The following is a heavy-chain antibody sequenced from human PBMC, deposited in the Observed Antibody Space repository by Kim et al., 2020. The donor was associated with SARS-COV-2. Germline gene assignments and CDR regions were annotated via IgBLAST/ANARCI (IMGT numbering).Heavy chain of an antibody. Sequence: GGSLRLSCAASGFTFSSYSMNWVRQAPGKGLEWISSISSSGSYIYYADSMKGRFTISRDNARASLYLQMNSLRAEDTAVYYCARVLTSGWSYFDHWGQG. CDR3: ARVLTSGWSYFDH. CDR2: ISSSGSYI. CDR1: GFTFSSYS. J-gene: IGHJ4*02. D-gene: IGHD6-19*01. V-gene: IGHV3-21*01.